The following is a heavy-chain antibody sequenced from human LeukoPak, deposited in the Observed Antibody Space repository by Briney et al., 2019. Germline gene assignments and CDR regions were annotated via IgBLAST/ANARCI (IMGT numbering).Heavy chain of an antibody. CDR3: AREGIQQQLGWFDP. CDR2: IIPIFGTA. Sequence: SVKVSCKASGGTFSSYALSWVRQAPGQGLEWMGGIIPIFGTANYAQKLQGRVTMTTDTSTSTAYMELRSLRSDDTAVYYCAREGIQQQLGWFDPWGQGTLVTVSS. J-gene: IGHJ5*02. V-gene: IGHV1-69*05. D-gene: IGHD6-13*01. CDR1: GGTFSSYA.